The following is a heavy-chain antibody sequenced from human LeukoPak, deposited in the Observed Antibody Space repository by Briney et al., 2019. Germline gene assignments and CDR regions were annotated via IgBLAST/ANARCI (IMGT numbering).Heavy chain of an antibody. CDR3: AMNPVPYYDSSGYPLDY. CDR1: GYTFTGYY. J-gene: IGHJ4*02. D-gene: IGHD3-22*01. V-gene: IGHV1-2*02. CDR2: INPNSGGT. Sequence: ASVKVSCKASGYTFTGYYMHWVRQAPGQGLEWMGWINPNSGGTNYAQKFQGRATMTRDTSISTAYMELSRLRSDGTAVYYCAMNPVPYYDSSGYPLDYWGQGTLVTVSS.